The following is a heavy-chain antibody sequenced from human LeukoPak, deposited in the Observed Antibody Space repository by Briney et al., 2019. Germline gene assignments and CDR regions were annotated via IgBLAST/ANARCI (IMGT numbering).Heavy chain of an antibody. CDR2: INHSGST. Sequence: PSETLSLTCAVYGGSFSGYYWSWIRQPPGKGLEWIGEINHSGSTNYNPSLKSRVTISVDTPKNQFSLKLSSVTAADTAVYYCARRLNKVVPAAYDYWGQGTLVTVSS. V-gene: IGHV4-34*01. J-gene: IGHJ4*02. D-gene: IGHD2-2*01. CDR1: GGSFSGYY. CDR3: ARRLNKVVPAAYDY.